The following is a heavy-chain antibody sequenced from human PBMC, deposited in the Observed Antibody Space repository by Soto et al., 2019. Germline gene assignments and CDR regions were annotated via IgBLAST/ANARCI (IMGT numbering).Heavy chain of an antibody. J-gene: IGHJ4*02. CDR1: GGSISSSSYY. D-gene: IGHD3-10*01. Sequence: SETLSLTCTVSGGSISSSSYYWGWIRQPPGKGLEWIGSIYYSGSTYYNPSLKSRVTISVDTSKNQFSLKLSSVTAADTAVYYCTKDIHPPVTMEGGYFDSWGQGTLVTVSS. CDR2: IYYSGST. CDR3: TKDIHPPVTMEGGYFDS. V-gene: IGHV4-39*02.